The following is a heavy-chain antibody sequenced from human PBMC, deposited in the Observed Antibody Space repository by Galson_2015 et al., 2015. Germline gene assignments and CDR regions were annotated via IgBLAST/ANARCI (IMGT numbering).Heavy chain of an antibody. D-gene: IGHD2-21*02. CDR2: IYYSGST. J-gene: IGHJ5*02. Sequence: TLSLTCTVSGGSISSGGYYWSWIRQHPGKGLEWIGYIYYSGSTYYNPSLKSRVTISVDTSKNQFSLKLSSVTAADTAVYYCARGEGLSAYCGSDCYLNWFDPWGQGTLVTVSS. CDR1: GGSISSGGYY. V-gene: IGHV4-31*03. CDR3: ARGEGLSAYCGSDCYLNWFDP.